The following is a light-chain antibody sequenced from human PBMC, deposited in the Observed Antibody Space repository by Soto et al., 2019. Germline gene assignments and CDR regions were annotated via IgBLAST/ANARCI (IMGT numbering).Light chain of an antibody. V-gene: IGLV4-69*01. CDR2: LNSDGSH. CDR1: SGHSSYT. J-gene: IGLJ2*01. Sequence: QPVLTQSPSASASLGASVKLTCTLSSGHSSYTIAWHQQQPEKGPRYLMKLNSDGSHTKGDGIPDRFSGSSSGAARYLTISSLQSEDEADYYCQTWGTATVVFGGGTKVTVL. CDR3: QTWGTATVV.